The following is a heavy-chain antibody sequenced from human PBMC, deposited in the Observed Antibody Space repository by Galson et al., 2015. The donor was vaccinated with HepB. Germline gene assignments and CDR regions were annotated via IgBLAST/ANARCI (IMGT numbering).Heavy chain of an antibody. V-gene: IGHV3-23*01. CDR1: GFTFRSYA. Sequence: SLRLSCAASGFTFRSYAMSWVRQAPGKGLEWVSAITPSGDNTYSADSMKGRFTITRDNSQNTLFLQMNSLRADDTAIYFCAKVFPEKTDGWYRQTLYYFDSWGQGTRVTVSS. CDR2: ITPSGDNT. CDR3: AKVFPEKTDGWYRQTLYYFDS. D-gene: IGHD6-19*01. J-gene: IGHJ4*02.